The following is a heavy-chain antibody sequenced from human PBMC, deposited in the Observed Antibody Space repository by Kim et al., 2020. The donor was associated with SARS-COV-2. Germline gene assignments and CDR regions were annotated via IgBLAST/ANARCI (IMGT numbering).Heavy chain of an antibody. CDR1: GGSISSSSYY. Sequence: SETLSLTCTVSGGSISSSSYYWGWIRQPPGKGLEWIGSIYYSGSTYYNPSLKSRVTISVDTSKNQFSLKLSSVTAADTAVYYCASPTMVRGVIDYWGQGTLVTVSS. CDR3: ASPTMVRGVIDY. J-gene: IGHJ4*02. V-gene: IGHV4-39*01. CDR2: IYYSGST. D-gene: IGHD3-10*01.